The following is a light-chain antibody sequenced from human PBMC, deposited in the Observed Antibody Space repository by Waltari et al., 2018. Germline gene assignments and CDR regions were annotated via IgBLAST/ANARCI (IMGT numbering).Light chain of an antibody. CDR3: QQYYSPPLT. V-gene: IGKV4-1*01. Sequence: DIVMTQSQDSLAVSLGERATINCKSSQNLLYTSNNKNFLASYQQRPAHPLKPLIYWAATRESGVPDRFRGNGSGTDFTLTITALQAEDVAVYYCQQYYSPPLTFGGGTKVEIK. CDR2: WAA. CDR1: QNLLYTSNNKNF. J-gene: IGKJ4*01.